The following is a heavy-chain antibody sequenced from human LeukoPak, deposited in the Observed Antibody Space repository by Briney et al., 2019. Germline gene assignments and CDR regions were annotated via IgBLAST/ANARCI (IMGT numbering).Heavy chain of an antibody. V-gene: IGHV4-39*01. Sequence: SETLSLTCTVSGGSISSSSYYWGWIRQPPGKGLEWIGSIYYSGSTYYNPSLKSRVTISVDTSKNQFSLKLSSVTAADTAVYYCARGSKAPGYSCGYLNWYFDLWGRGTLVTVSS. D-gene: IGHD5-18*01. CDR2: IYYSGST. CDR3: ARGSKAPGYSCGYLNWYFDL. J-gene: IGHJ2*01. CDR1: GGSISSSSYY.